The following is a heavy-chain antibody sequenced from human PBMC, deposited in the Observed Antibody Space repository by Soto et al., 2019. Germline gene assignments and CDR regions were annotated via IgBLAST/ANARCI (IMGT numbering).Heavy chain of an antibody. Sequence: QVQLEESGGGVVQPGRSLRPSCTASGFAFSDYGMHWVRQAPGKGLEWVAIIFYDGSHKYYADSVKGRFTISRDNSRNTVEFQMNGLRAEGTATYFCARRRATVTTPWFYHGMDVWGRGTTVTVSS. CDR1: GFAFSDYG. D-gene: IGHD4-17*01. J-gene: IGHJ6*02. V-gene: IGHV3-33*01. CDR3: ARRRATVTTPWFYHGMDV. CDR2: IFYDGSHK.